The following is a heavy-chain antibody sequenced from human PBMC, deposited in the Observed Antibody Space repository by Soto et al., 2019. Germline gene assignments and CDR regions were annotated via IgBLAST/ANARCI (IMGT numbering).Heavy chain of an antibody. J-gene: IGHJ6*02. CDR1: GYIFVNYG. V-gene: IGHV1-18*01. CDR2: ISPYSGNT. CDR3: AMVDNYVTPTPQDV. Sequence: QVQLVQSGDEVRKPGSSVKVSCKASGYIFVNYGIAWVRQAPGQGLEWMGWISPYSGNTHYASKVQGRLTMTTATXXNTAYMDLGSLTSADTAVYYWAMVDNYVTPTPQDVWGQGTTVTVSS. D-gene: IGHD3-16*01.